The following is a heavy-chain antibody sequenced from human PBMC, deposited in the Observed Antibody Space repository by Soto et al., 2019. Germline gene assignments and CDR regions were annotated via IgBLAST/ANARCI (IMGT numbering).Heavy chain of an antibody. CDR3: ARDGYLLKYGDYVDYYYYGMDV. CDR1: GFTFSSYG. CDR2: IWYDGSNK. V-gene: IGHV3-33*01. Sequence: GGSLRLSCAASGFTFSSYGMHWVRQAPGKGLEWVAVIWYDGSNKYYADSVKGRFTISRDNSKNTLYLQMNSLRAEDTAVYYCARDGYLLKYGDYVDYYYYGMDVWGQGTTVTVSS. J-gene: IGHJ6*02. D-gene: IGHD4-17*01.